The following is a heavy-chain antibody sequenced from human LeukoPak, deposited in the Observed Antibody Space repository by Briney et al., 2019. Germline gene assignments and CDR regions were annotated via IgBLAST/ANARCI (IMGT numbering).Heavy chain of an antibody. CDR2: IYYSGST. J-gene: IGHJ3*02. V-gene: IGHV4-59*08. CDR1: GGSISSYY. CDR3: ASRYDILTSGAFDI. D-gene: IGHD3-9*01. Sequence: SETLSLTCTVSGGSISSYYWSWIRQPPGKGLEWIGYIYYSGSTNYNPSLKSRVTISVDTSKNQFSLKLSSVTAADTAVYYCASRYDILTSGAFDIWGQGTMVTVSS.